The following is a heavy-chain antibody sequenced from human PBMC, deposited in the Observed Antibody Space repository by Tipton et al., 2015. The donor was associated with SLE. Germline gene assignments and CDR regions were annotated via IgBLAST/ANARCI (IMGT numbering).Heavy chain of an antibody. CDR3: ATRRSRWLQLGYFDL. J-gene: IGHJ2*01. D-gene: IGHD5-24*01. Sequence: TLSLTCTVSGGSISGYYWSWIRQPAGKGLEWIGRVYSSGSTIYNPSIKSRITLSLDTSKNQFSLRLTSVTAADTAVYYCATRRSRWLQLGYFDLWGRGTLVTVSS. CDR1: GGSISGYY. CDR2: VYSSGST. V-gene: IGHV4-4*07.